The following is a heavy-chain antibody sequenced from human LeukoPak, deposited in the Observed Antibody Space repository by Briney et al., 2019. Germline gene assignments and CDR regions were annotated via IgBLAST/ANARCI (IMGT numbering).Heavy chain of an antibody. CDR2: IYHRGST. CDR1: GGSISSYY. CDR3: ARVGSGYTFDY. V-gene: IGHV4-59*01. J-gene: IGHJ4*02. D-gene: IGHD3-22*01. Sequence: PSETLSLTCTVSGGSISSYYWSWIRQPPGKGLEWIGYIYHRGSTNYNPSLKSRVTISVDTSKNQFSLKLSSVLAADTAVYYCARVGSGYTFDYWGQGTLVTVSS.